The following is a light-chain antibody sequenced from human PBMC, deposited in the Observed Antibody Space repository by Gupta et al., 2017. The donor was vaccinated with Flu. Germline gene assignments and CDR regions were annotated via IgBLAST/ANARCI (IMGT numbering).Light chain of an antibody. Sequence: DIVMTQSPLSLPVMPGEPASISCRSSQSLLHYNGYNYLDWYLQKPGQSPQLLIYLNSNRASGVPDRFSGGGSGIDFTLNDSRVEAEDVGVYYCMQALQTPYTFGQGTKLEIK. V-gene: IGKV2-28*01. CDR3: MQALQTPYT. CDR1: QSLLHYNGYNY. CDR2: LNS. J-gene: IGKJ2*01.